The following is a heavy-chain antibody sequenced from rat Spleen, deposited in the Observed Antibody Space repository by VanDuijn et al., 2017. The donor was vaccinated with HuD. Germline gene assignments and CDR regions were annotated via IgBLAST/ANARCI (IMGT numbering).Heavy chain of an antibody. CDR1: GFTFSDYY. D-gene: IGHD1-9*01. J-gene: IGHJ2*01. CDR2: IIYDGSRT. Sequence: EVQLVESGGGLVQPGRSLKLSCAASGFTFSDYYMAWVRQAPTKGLEWVATIIYDGSRTYYRDSGKGRFTISRDDAKSTLSLQMDSLRSEDTATYYCARRHYGYTDYFDYWGQGVMVTVSS. CDR3: ARRHYGYTDYFDY. V-gene: IGHV5-7*01.